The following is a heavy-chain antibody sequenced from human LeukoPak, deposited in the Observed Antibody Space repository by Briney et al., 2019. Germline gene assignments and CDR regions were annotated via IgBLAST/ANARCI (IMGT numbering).Heavy chain of an antibody. D-gene: IGHD1-26*01. J-gene: IGHJ4*02. Sequence: GGSLRLSCAASGFTFDNYRMSWVRQAPGKGLEWVSTVNADGGNTYYADSVKGRFTISRGNSKSTLILQMNSLRVEDTALCYCTKRVKYGGTWDHFADWGQGTLVTVSS. CDR1: GFTFDNYR. CDR2: VNADGGNT. V-gene: IGHV3-23*01. CDR3: TKRVKYGGTWDHFAD.